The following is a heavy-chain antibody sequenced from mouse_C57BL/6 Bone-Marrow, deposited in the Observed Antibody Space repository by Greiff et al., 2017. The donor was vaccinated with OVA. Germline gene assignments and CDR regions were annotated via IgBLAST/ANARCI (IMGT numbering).Heavy chain of an antibody. V-gene: IGHV6-6*01. CDR1: GFTLSDAW. Sequence: EVKVVESGGGLVQPGGSMKLSCAASGFTLSDAWMDWVRQSPEKGLEWVAETRNKANNHATYYAESVKGRFTISRNDSKSVVYQQMNGLRAEDTGYYYGTRGGDYGWYAYWGQGTLVTVSA. CDR2: TRNKANNHAT. CDR3: TRGGDYGWYAY. D-gene: IGHD2-4*01. J-gene: IGHJ3*01.